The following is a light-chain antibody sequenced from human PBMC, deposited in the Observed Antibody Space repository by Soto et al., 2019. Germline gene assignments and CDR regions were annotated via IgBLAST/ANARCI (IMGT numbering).Light chain of an antibody. Sequence: QSALTQPDSVSASPGQSVTLSCTGSSGDIGTYNYVSWYVQRPGRAPNLLIYEVSRRSSGVSHRFAGSKSANTASLTIFGLQADDEGVYYWSFSTSAIVFGGGTKLTVL. CDR3: SFSTSAIV. J-gene: IGLJ2*01. V-gene: IGLV2-14*01. CDR2: EVS. CDR1: SGDIGTYNY.